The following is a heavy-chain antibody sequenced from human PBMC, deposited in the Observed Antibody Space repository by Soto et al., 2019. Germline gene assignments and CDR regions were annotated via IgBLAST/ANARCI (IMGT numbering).Heavy chain of an antibody. CDR1: GDSISTFY. J-gene: IGHJ4*02. CDR2: IYYAGST. D-gene: IGHD3-10*01. CDR3: ARQRGNYFDY. V-gene: IGHV4-59*01. Sequence: SETLSLTCTVSGDSISTFYWSWIRQPPGKGLEWIGYIYYAGSTNYNPSLKSRVTMSVDTSKKQFSLKLSSVTAADTAVYYCARQRGNYFDYWGQGTLVTVSS.